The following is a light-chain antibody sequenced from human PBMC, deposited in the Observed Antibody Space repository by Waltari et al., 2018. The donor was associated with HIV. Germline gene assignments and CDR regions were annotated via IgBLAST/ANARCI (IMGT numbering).Light chain of an antibody. CDR3: QSADTRNTYPPRV. Sequence: SYELTQPPSVSVSPGPTARITCSGNVLSKQYAYWYHQKPGQAPVLVISKDTKRPSWIPERSSGTSSGTTVTLTISGGQAEDEGDYYCQSADTRNTYPPRVFGGGTRLTVL. CDR2: KDT. CDR1: VLSKQY. J-gene: IGLJ3*02. V-gene: IGLV3-25*03.